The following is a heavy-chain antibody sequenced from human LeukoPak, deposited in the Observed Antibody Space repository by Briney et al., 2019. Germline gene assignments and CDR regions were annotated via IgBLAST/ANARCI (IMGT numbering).Heavy chain of an antibody. J-gene: IGHJ6*02. Sequence: SETLSLTCTVSGGSISSYYWSWIRQPPGKGLEWSGYIYYSGSTNYNPSLKSRVTISVDTSKNHFSLKLSSVTAADTAVYYCARGLSGYNPYYYYYGMDVWGQGTTVTVSS. V-gene: IGHV4-59*12. D-gene: IGHD3-22*01. CDR2: IYYSGST. CDR1: GGSISSYY. CDR3: ARGLSGYNPYYYYYGMDV.